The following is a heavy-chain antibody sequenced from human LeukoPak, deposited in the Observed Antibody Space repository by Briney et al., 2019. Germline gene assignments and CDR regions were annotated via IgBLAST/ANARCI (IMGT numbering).Heavy chain of an antibody. CDR2: IRYDGSNK. J-gene: IGHJ6*04. Sequence: GGSLRLSCAASGFTFSSYGMHWVRQAPGKGLEWVAFIRYDGSNKYYADSVKGRFTISRDNAKNSLYLQMNSLRAEDTAVYYCARGPTMKMDVWGKGTTVTVSS. D-gene: IGHD3-22*01. V-gene: IGHV3-30*02. CDR1: GFTFSSYG. CDR3: ARGPTMKMDV.